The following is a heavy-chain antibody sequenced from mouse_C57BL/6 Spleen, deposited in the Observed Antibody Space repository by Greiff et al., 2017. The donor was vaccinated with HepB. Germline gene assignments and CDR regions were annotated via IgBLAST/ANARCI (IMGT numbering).Heavy chain of an antibody. CDR3: AKGFFTGTLAY. J-gene: IGHJ3*01. D-gene: IGHD4-1*01. V-gene: IGHV14-2*01. Sequence: EVQLQQSGAELVKPGASVKLSCTASGFNFNDYYMHWVKQRTEQGLEWIGRIDPEDGDTKYAPKFQGKATITADTSSNTAYLQLSSLTSEDTAVYYCAKGFFTGTLAYWGQGTLVTVSA. CDR2: IDPEDGDT. CDR1: GFNFNDYY.